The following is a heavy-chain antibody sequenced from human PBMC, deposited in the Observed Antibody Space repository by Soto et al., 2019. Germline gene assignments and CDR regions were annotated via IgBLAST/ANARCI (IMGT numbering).Heavy chain of an antibody. V-gene: IGHV4-30-4*01. CDR1: GGSISTDHYH. Sequence: QVQLQESGPGLVGPTQTLSLTCTVSGGSISTDHYHWTWIRQDPGKGLEWIGYIHYSGSIQFNPSLQSRVSMSVFTSKNLFSLRLSSVTTADTAVYFCAREDDGGDSDYYGLDVWGQGTTVTVSS. CDR3: AREDDGGDSDYYGLDV. J-gene: IGHJ6*02. D-gene: IGHD2-21*02. CDR2: IHYSGSI.